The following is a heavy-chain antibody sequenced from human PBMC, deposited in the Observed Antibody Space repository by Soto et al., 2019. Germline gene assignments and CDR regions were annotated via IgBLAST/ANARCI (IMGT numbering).Heavy chain of an antibody. D-gene: IGHD2-2*01. CDR3: ARDTLEPYQISWFDP. CDR2: ISYDGSNK. V-gene: IGHV3-30-3*01. CDR1: GFTFSSYA. Sequence: QVQLVESGGGVVQPGRSLRLSCAASGFTFSSYAMHWVRQAPVKGLEWVAVISYDGSNKYYADSVKGRFTISRDNSKNTLYLQMNSLRAEDTAVYYCARDTLEPYQISWFDPWGQGTLVTVSS. J-gene: IGHJ5*02.